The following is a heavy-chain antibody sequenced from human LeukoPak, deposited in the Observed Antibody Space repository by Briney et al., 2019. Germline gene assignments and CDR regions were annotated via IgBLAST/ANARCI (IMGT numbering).Heavy chain of an antibody. D-gene: IGHD2-2*01. CDR1: GYNFNCFG. CDR2: ISAYYPGDT. CDR3: ARLARYHLLEASDP. Sequence: ASVKVSCKASGYNFNCFGITWVRQAPGQGLEWMGWISAYYPGDTTYAQSLTGRITMTIEASTPTAYMELRSLRSDDTAVYYCARLARYHLLEASDPWGQGTMVTVSS. V-gene: IGHV1-18*01. J-gene: IGHJ3*01.